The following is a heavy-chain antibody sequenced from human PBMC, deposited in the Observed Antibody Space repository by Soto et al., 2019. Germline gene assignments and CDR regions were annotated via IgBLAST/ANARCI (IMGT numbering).Heavy chain of an antibody. CDR2: ISGSGGST. CDR1: GFTFSSYA. CDR3: AKEALFIVVVPAARSAWFDP. Sequence: GGSLRLSCAASGFTFSSYAMSWVRQGPGKGLEWVSAISGSGGSTYYADSVKGRFTISRDNSKNTLYLQMNSLRAEDTAVYYCAKEALFIVVVPAARSAWFDPWGQGTLVTVSS. J-gene: IGHJ5*02. D-gene: IGHD2-2*01. V-gene: IGHV3-23*01.